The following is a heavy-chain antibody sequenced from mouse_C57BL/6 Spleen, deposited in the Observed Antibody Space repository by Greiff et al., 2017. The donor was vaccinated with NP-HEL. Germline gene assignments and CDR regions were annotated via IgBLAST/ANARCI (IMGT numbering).Heavy chain of an antibody. CDR3: ARSTVVAHDDY. Sequence: QVQLQQPGAELVKPGASVKMSCKASGYTFTSYWITWVKQRPGQGLEWIGDIYPGSGSTNYIEKFKSKATLTVDTSSSTAYMQLSSLTSEDSAVYDSARSTVVAHDDYWGQGTTLTVSS. D-gene: IGHD1-1*01. CDR1: GYTFTSYW. CDR2: IYPGSGST. J-gene: IGHJ2*01. V-gene: IGHV1-55*01.